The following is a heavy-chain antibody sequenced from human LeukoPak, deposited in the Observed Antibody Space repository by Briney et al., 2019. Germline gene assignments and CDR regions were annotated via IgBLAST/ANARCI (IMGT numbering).Heavy chain of an antibody. CDR3: ARDAPYSSSWHMNYYYGMDV. CDR1: GGTFSSYA. J-gene: IGHJ6*02. CDR2: ISAYNGNT. Sequence: GASVKVSCKASGGTFSSYAISWVRQAPGQGLEWMGWISAYNGNTNYAQKLQGRVTMTTDTSTSTAYMELRSLRSDDTAVYYCARDAPYSSSWHMNYYYGMDVWGQGTTVTVSS. V-gene: IGHV1-18*04. D-gene: IGHD6-13*01.